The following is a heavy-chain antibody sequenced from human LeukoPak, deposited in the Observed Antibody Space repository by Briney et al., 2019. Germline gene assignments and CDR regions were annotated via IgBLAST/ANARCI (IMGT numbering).Heavy chain of an antibody. D-gene: IGHD5-18*01. CDR1: GYTFTSYY. Sequence: ASVKVPCKASGYTFTSYYMHWVRQAPGQGLEWMGIINPSGGSTSYAQKFQGRVTMTRDMSTSTVYMELSSLRSEDTAVYYCARGGYSYGYEDWFDPWGQGTLVTVSS. V-gene: IGHV1-46*01. CDR3: ARGGYSYGYEDWFDP. CDR2: INPSGGST. J-gene: IGHJ5*02.